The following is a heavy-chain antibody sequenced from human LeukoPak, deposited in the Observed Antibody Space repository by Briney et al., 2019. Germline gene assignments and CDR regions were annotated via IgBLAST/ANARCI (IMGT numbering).Heavy chain of an antibody. CDR1: GGSFSGYY. CDR3: ARGLRYCSGGSCSNCHFDY. CDR2: INHSGIT. D-gene: IGHD2-15*01. V-gene: IGHV4-34*01. Sequence: SETLSLTCAVYGGSFSGYYWSWIRQPPGKELEWIGEINHSGITNYNPSLKSRVTISVDTSKNQFSLKLSSVTAADTAVYYCARGLRYCSGGSCSNCHFDYWGQGTLVTVSS. J-gene: IGHJ4*02.